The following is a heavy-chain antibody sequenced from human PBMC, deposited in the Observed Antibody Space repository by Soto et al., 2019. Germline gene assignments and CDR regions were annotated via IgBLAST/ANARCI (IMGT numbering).Heavy chain of an antibody. CDR3: AKDTGYGDYLGNPSDY. Sequence: PGGSLRLSCAASGSTFDDYAMHWVRQAPGKGLEWVSGISWNSGSIGYADSVKGRFTISRDNAKNSLYLQMNSLRAEDTALYYCAKDTGYGDYLGNPSDYWGQGTLVTVSS. CDR2: ISWNSGSI. D-gene: IGHD4-17*01. J-gene: IGHJ4*02. V-gene: IGHV3-9*01. CDR1: GSTFDDYA.